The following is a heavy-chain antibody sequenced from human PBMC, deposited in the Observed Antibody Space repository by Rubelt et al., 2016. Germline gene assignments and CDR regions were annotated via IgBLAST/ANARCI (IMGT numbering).Heavy chain of an antibody. CDR3: ARAGLGADYKLNY. V-gene: IGHV3-48*03. J-gene: IGHJ4*02. Sequence: GGSLRLSCAASEFTFSSYAMSWVRQAPGKGLEWVSYISSSGSTIYYADSVKGRFTISRDNAKNSLYLQMNSLRAEDTAVYYCARAGLGADYKLNYWGQGTLVTVSS. CDR1: EFTFSSYA. D-gene: IGHD4-11*01. CDR2: ISSSGSTI.